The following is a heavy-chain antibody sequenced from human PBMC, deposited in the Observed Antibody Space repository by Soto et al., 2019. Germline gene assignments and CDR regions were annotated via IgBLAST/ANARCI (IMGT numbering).Heavy chain of an antibody. J-gene: IGHJ4*02. CDR2: IYSGGST. Sequence: GSLRLSCAASGFTFSSNYMSWVRQAPGKGLEWVSVIYSGGSTYYADSVKGRFTISRDNSKNTLYLQMNSLRAEDTAVYYCAREAYYYGSGSYYTDYWGQGTLVTVSS. CDR1: GFTFSSNY. CDR3: AREAYYYGSGSYYTDY. V-gene: IGHV3-53*01. D-gene: IGHD3-10*01.